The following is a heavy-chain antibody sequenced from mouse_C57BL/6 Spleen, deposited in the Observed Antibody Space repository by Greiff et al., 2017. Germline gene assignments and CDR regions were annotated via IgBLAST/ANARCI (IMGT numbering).Heavy chain of an antibody. V-gene: IGHV1-59*01. CDR2: IDPSDSYT. Sequence: QVQLQQPGAELVRPGASVKLSCKASGYTFTSYWMHWVKQRPGQGLEWIGVIDPSDSYTNYNQKFKGKATLTVDTSSSTAYMQLSSLTSEDSAVXYGARETYYSHSYMDYWGQGTTLTVSS. CDR1: GYTFTSYW. D-gene: IGHD2-12*01. CDR3: ARETYYSHSYMDY. J-gene: IGHJ2*01.